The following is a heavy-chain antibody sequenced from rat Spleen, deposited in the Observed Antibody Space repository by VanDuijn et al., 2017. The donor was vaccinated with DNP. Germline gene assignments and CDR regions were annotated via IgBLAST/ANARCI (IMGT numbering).Heavy chain of an antibody. CDR1: GFSFSSYY. Sequence: EVQLVESGGGLVQPGRSLKLSCAASGFSFSSYYMAWVRQAPTKGLEWVAYIGSDGYAPYYTDSVKGRFAISRDNAKSTLYLQMNSLRSEDMATYYCVRWNSGHFDYWGQGVMVPVSS. CDR3: VRWNSGHFDY. V-gene: IGHV5-22*01. J-gene: IGHJ2*01. CDR2: IGSDGYAP. D-gene: IGHD4-3*01.